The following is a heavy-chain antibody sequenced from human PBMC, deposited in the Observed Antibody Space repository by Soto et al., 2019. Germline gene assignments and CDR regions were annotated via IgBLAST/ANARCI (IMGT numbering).Heavy chain of an antibody. CDR2: ISGSGGST. J-gene: IGHJ4*02. D-gene: IGHD5-18*01. Sequence: EVQLLGSGGGLVQPGGSLRLSCAASGFTFSSYAMSWVRQTPGEGLEWVSDISGSGGSTHYADSVKGRFIISRDNSKNTLYLQMNSLRAEDTAVYYCAKEGRHSYGLDYWGQGTLVTVSS. CDR3: AKEGRHSYGLDY. CDR1: GFTFSSYA. V-gene: IGHV3-23*01.